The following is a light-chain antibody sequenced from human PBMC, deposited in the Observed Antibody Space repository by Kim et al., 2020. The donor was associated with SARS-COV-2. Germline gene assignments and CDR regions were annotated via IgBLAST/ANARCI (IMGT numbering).Light chain of an antibody. CDR2: GAS. J-gene: IGKJ5*01. CDR3: LQHSTYPIT. V-gene: IGKV1-17*01. Sequence: EAVGDRGTITCRASQDIRNDLGWYQQKPGRAPKRLIYGASSLQSGVPSRFSGSGSGTEFTLTISSVQPEDFATYFCLQHSTYPITFGQGTRLEIK. CDR1: QDIRND.